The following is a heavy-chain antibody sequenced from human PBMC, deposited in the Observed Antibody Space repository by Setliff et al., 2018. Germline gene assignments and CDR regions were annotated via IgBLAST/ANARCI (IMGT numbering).Heavy chain of an antibody. D-gene: IGHD2-15*01. Sequence: PGGSLRLSCAASGFIFSSSAMTWVRQAPGKGLEWVSSISGSGDNTHYADSVKGRFTISRDNSKNTLYLHMNSLRPEDTAVYYCARTCSGSGCYAGLESWGQGTPVTVSS. CDR1: GFIFSSSA. CDR3: ARTCSGSGCYAGLES. CDR2: ISGSGDNT. J-gene: IGHJ5*02. V-gene: IGHV3-23*01.